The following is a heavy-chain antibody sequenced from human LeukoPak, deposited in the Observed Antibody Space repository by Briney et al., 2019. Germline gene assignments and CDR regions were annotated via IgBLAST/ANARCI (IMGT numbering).Heavy chain of an antibody. CDR2: ISSSSSTI. CDR3: VRSGYYFDY. J-gene: IGHJ4*02. Sequence: GGSLRLSCAVSGFTFSSYSMNWVRQAPGKGLEWVSYISSSSSTIYYADSVKGRFTISRDNAKNSLYLQMNSLRAEDTAVYYCVRSGYYFDYWGQGTLVTVSS. V-gene: IGHV3-48*01. D-gene: IGHD6-25*01. CDR1: GFTFSSYS.